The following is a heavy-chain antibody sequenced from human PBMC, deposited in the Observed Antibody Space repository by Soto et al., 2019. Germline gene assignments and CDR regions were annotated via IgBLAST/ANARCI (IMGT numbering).Heavy chain of an antibody. Sequence: QMQLVQSGPEVKKPGTSVKVSCKASGFTFTSSAVQWVRQARGQRLEWIGWIVVGSGNTNYAQKFQERVTITRDMSTSTAYMELSSLRSEDTAVYYCAAESVTIFGVLNSIDYWGQGTLVTVSS. CDR2: IVVGSGNT. CDR3: AAESVTIFGVLNSIDY. J-gene: IGHJ4*02. CDR1: GFTFTSSA. D-gene: IGHD3-3*01. V-gene: IGHV1-58*01.